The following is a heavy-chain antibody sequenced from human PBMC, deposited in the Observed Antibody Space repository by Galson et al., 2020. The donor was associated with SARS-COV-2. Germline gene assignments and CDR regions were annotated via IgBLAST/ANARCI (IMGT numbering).Heavy chain of an antibody. CDR2: ISGRGTST. J-gene: IGHJ5*02. CDR3: VRNGGWYRLHS. V-gene: IGHV3-23*01. CDR1: GVIFTNYA. Sequence: GGSLRLSCAASGVIFTNYAMSWVRQAPGKGLEWVSVISGRGTSTYYADSVKGRFTISRDYSKNTLYLQMNSLRAEDTAVYYCVRNGGWYRLHSWGQGTLVTVSS. D-gene: IGHD6-19*01.